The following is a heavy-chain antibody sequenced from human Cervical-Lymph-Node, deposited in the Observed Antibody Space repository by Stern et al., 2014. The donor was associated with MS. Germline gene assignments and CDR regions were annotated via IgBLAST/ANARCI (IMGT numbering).Heavy chain of an antibody. CDR1: GFTFSTYD. Sequence: EVQLVESGGGLVQPGGSLRLSCAASGFTFSTYDMSWGRRAPGKGPQFVSAISPTGGTTYYADSVKGRFTISRDNSKNTLYLQMNSLRAEDTAVYYCAKKSGSGWYYVSWGQGSLVTVSS. CDR2: ISPTGGTT. V-gene: IGHV3-23*04. CDR3: AKKSGSGWYYVS. D-gene: IGHD6-19*01. J-gene: IGHJ5*02.